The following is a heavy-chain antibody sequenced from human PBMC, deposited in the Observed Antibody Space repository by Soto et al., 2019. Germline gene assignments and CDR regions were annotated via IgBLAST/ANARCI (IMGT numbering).Heavy chain of an antibody. D-gene: IGHD3-3*01. J-gene: IGHJ3*02. CDR1: GGTFSSYT. V-gene: IGHV1-69*02. CDR2: IIPILGIA. Sequence: QVQLVQSGAEVKKPGSSVKVSCKASGGTFSSYTISWVRQAPGQGLEWMGRIIPILGIANYEQQFQGRVTITANKSTSTVYMGLRSLRSEGTAVYYCARSDIDYDFWSGYAGDSFDIWGKGTMVTFSS. CDR3: ARSDIDYDFWSGYAGDSFDI.